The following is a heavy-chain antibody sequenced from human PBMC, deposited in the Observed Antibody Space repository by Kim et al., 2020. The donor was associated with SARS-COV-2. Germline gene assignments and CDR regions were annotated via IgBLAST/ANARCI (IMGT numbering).Heavy chain of an antibody. CDR3: ARHAGYKYGHDDDHFDY. CDR1: GGSITSSDYY. D-gene: IGHD5-18*01. Sequence: SETLSLTCSVSGGSITSSDYYWSWIRQTPGKGLEWIGSIYYTGSTYYYPSLKSRVTISVDTFKNQFYLRLKSVTATDRAVYYCARHAGYKYGHDDDHFDYWGQETLVTVSS. CDR2: IYYTGST. V-gene: IGHV4-39*01. J-gene: IGHJ4*02.